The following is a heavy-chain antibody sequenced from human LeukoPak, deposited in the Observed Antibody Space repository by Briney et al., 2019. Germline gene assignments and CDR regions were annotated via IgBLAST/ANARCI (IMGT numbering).Heavy chain of an antibody. CDR1: GFTFSSYA. D-gene: IGHD3-22*01. CDR2: ISGSGGST. Sequence: PGGSLRLSCAASGFTFSSYAMSWVRQAPGKGLEWVSAISGSGGSTYYADSVKGRFTISRDNSKNTLYLQMNSLRAEDTAVYYCAKGTLVVVVITDFDYWGQGTLVTVSS. V-gene: IGHV3-23*01. J-gene: IGHJ4*02. CDR3: AKGTLVVVVITDFDY.